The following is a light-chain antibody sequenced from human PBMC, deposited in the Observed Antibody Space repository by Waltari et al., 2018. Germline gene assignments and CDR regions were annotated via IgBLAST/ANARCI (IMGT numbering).Light chain of an antibody. J-gene: IGKJ3*01. CDR2: GAS. V-gene: IGKV3-20*01. CDR1: QSVTASQ. Sequence: EIVLTQSPGIMSLSPGDRATLSCRASQSVTASQVAWYQQKPGQAPRLLIYGASTRATGTPDRFSGTGSGTDFILTISGLEPEDFAVYFCQQYGSSIPFTFGPGTKV. CDR3: QQYGSSIPFT.